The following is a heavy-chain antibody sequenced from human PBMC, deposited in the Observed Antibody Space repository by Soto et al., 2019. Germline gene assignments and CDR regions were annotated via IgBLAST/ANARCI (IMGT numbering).Heavy chain of an antibody. CDR2: MNPNSGNT. D-gene: IGHD3-10*01. Sequence: ASVKVSCKASGYTFTSYDINWVRQATGQGLEWMGWMNPNSGNTGYAQKFQGRVTMTRNTSIGTAYMELSSLGSEDTAVYYWARGFGAMVRGVIISSCWFDPWGQGTLVTVSS. V-gene: IGHV1-8*01. CDR3: ARGFGAMVRGVIISSCWFDP. CDR1: GYTFTSYD. J-gene: IGHJ5*02.